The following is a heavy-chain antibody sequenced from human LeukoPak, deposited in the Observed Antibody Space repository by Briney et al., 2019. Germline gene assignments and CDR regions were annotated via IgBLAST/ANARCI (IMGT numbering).Heavy chain of an antibody. Sequence: GRSLRLSCAASGFTFSTYAMHWVRQAPGKGLQWMALISYDGSIKHYADSVKGRFTISRDNAKNSLYLQMNSLRAEDTAVYYCARSNLGAADYWGQGTLVTVSS. CDR2: ISYDGSIK. V-gene: IGHV3-30*04. CDR3: ARSNLGAADY. CDR1: GFTFSTYA. J-gene: IGHJ4*02. D-gene: IGHD1-26*01.